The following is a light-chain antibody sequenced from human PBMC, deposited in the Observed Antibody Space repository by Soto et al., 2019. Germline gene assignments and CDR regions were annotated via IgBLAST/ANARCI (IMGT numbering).Light chain of an antibody. Sequence: EIVMTQSPVTLSVSPGDRATLSCRASQSVGSNLAWYHQKPGQSPRVLIYGASTRATGIPARFSGSGSGTESTLTISSLQSEDFAVYYCQQYDSWPKTFGQGTKVEIK. CDR1: QSVGSN. V-gene: IGKV3-15*01. J-gene: IGKJ1*01. CDR2: GAS. CDR3: QQYDSWPKT.